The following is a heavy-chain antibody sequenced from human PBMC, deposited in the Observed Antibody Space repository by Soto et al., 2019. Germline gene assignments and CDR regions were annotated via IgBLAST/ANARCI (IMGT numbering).Heavy chain of an antibody. CDR3: ARGYFKGQLDY. V-gene: IGHV1-8*01. J-gene: IGHJ4*02. CDR1: GYTFTSYD. Sequence: GASVKVSCKASGYTFTSYDINWVRQATGQGLEGMGWMNPNSGNTGYAQKFQGRVTMTRNTSIRPAYMELSSLRSDDTAVYYFARGYFKGQLDYWGQGTLVTVSS. CDR2: MNPNSGNT. D-gene: IGHD1-1*01.